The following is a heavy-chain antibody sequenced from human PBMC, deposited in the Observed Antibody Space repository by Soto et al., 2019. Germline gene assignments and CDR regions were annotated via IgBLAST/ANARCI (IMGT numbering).Heavy chain of an antibody. J-gene: IGHJ4*02. CDR1: GGSFSGYY. Sequence: SETLSLTCAVYGGSFSGYYWSWIRQPPGKGLEWIGEINHSGSTNYNPSLKSRVTISVDTSKNQFSLKLSSVTAADTAVYYCATGPLYCSSTSCYFDYWGQGTLVPVSS. CDR3: ATGPLYCSSTSCYFDY. D-gene: IGHD2-2*01. V-gene: IGHV4-34*01. CDR2: INHSGST.